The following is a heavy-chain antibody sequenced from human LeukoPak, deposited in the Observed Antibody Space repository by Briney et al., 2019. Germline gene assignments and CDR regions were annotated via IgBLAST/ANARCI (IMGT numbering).Heavy chain of an antibody. V-gene: IGHV3-23*01. Sequence: PGGSLRLSCAASGFTFSSYAMSWVRQAPGKGLEWVSGISDSGGSTYYADSVKGRSTISRDNSKNTLYLQMNSLRAEDTAVYYCAKALQILDFWSAHSGPFDYWGQGTLVTVSS. CDR3: AKALQILDFWSAHSGPFDY. CDR1: GFTFSSYA. CDR2: ISDSGGST. J-gene: IGHJ4*02. D-gene: IGHD3-3*01.